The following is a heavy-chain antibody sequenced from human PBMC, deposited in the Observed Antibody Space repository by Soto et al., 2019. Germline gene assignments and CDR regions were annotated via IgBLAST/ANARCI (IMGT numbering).Heavy chain of an antibody. D-gene: IGHD2-8*01. J-gene: IGHJ5*02. Sequence: EVQVLEAGGGLVQPGGSLRLSCSGSGCTSDSYALNWVRQAPGKGLEWVSTVSRSGDNTYYADSVKGRFTVSRDDSKNTLNLQTNSLRVEDTAIYYCARGNGVNRFDPSGDRALVTVSS. CDR3: ARGNGVNRFDP. CDR1: GCTSDSYA. CDR2: VSRSGDNT. V-gene: IGHV3-23*01.